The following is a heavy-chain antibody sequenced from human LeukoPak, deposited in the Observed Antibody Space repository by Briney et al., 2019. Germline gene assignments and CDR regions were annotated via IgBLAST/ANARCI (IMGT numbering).Heavy chain of an antibody. CDR2: INHSGST. Sequence: SETLSLTCTVSNYSISSGYYWTWIRQPPGEGLDWIGEINHSGSTDYNPSLKSRVTISVDTSKNQFSLKLNSVTAADTAVYYCARGGRGYSYGYDYYYMDVWGKGTTVTVSS. J-gene: IGHJ6*03. CDR1: NYSISSGYY. CDR3: ARGGRGYSYGYDYYYMDV. V-gene: IGHV4-38-2*02. D-gene: IGHD5-18*01.